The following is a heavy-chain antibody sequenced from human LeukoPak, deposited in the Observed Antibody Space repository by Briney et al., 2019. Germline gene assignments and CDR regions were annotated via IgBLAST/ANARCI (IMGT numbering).Heavy chain of an antibody. V-gene: IGHV4-39*07. CDR2: IYYSGST. CDR1: GGSISSSSYY. D-gene: IGHD6-13*01. J-gene: IGHJ4*02. CDR3: ARCLVAAAGTVFDY. Sequence: SETLSLTCTVSGGSISSSSYYWGWIRQPPGKGLEWIGSIYYSGSTYYNPSLKSRVTISVDTSKNQFSLKLSSVTAADTAVYYCARCLVAAAGTVFDYWGQGTLVTVSS.